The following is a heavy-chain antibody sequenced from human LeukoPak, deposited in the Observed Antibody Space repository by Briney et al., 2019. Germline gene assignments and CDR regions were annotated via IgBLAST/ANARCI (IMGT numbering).Heavy chain of an antibody. Sequence: GGSLRLSCTASGFTFSNYWMSWVRQSPGKGLEWVANIKQDESEKYYVDSVKGRFTISRDNAKNSMYLQMNSLRAEDTAVYYCARGPYVDTAMVTNFGYWGQGTLVTVSS. J-gene: IGHJ4*02. V-gene: IGHV3-7*01. D-gene: IGHD5-18*01. CDR3: ARGPYVDTAMVTNFGY. CDR1: GFTFSNYW. CDR2: IKQDESEK.